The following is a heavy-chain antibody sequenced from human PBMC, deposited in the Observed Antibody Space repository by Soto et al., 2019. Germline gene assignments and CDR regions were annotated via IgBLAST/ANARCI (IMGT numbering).Heavy chain of an antibody. D-gene: IGHD3-3*01. V-gene: IGHV4-31*03. Sequence: KASETLSLTCSVSGGSTSSGGFYWSWIRHHPGKGLEWIGYIYYNGDTYYNPSLKNRVTISVDTSNNQFSLNLSSVTAADTAVYYCARAVNHDFWSGYSPFEYLSQGTLDPV. CDR1: GGSTSSGGFY. J-gene: IGHJ4*02. CDR3: ARAVNHDFWSGYSPFEY. CDR2: IYYNGDT.